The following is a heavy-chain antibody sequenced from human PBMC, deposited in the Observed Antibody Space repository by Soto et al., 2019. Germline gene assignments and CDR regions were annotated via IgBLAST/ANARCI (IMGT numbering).Heavy chain of an antibody. Sequence: EASVKVSCKASGYTFTSYGISWVRQAPGQGLEWMGWISAYNGNTNYAQKLQGRVTMTTNTSTTTAYMVLNNLMSDDTAVYYCARGNRRDGPSPDFYWGQGTLVTVSS. J-gene: IGHJ4*02. CDR2: ISAYNGNT. CDR3: ARGNRRDGPSPDFY. CDR1: GYTFTSYG. V-gene: IGHV1-18*01. D-gene: IGHD2-8*01.